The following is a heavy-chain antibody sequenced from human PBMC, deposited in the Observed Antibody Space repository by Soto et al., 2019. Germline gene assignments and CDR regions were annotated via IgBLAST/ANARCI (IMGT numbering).Heavy chain of an antibody. Sequence: SETLSLTCTVSGDFISSYYWSWIRQPPGKGLEWIGYIYYSGSTYYNPSLKSRVTMSVDTSKNQFSLKLSSVSAADTALYFCARQGFGELHGLVDVWGQGTTVTVSS. CDR2: IYYSGST. CDR1: GDFISSYY. CDR3: ARQGFGELHGLVDV. D-gene: IGHD3-10*01. V-gene: IGHV4-59*01. J-gene: IGHJ6*02.